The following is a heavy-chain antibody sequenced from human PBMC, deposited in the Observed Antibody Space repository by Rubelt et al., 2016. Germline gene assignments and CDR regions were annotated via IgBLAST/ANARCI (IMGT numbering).Heavy chain of an antibody. J-gene: IGHJ4*01. D-gene: IGHD3-9*01. Sequence: EVQLVESGGGLVQPGGSLRLSCAASGFTFRSYVMSWVRQAPGKGLEWVSTIRGNGGRTYYAHSVKGRFTISRDNSNNILYMQMNSLGAEDTAGYYCARYPFRSYFDYWGQGTLVTVSS. CDR3: ARYPFRSYFDY. CDR1: GFTFRSYV. CDR2: IRGNGGRT. V-gene: IGHV3-23*04.